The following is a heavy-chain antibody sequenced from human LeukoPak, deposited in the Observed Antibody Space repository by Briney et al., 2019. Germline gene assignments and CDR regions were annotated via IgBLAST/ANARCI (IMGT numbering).Heavy chain of an antibody. Sequence: ASVKVSCKASGYTFTSYAMHWVRQAPGQRLEWMGWISAGNGNTKYSQKFQGRVTITRDTSASTAYMELSSLRSEDTAVYYCARDTYYYDSSGYRRPRPTYNWFDPWGQGTLVAVSS. CDR2: ISAGNGNT. CDR3: ARDTYYYDSSGYRRPRPTYNWFDP. V-gene: IGHV1-3*01. J-gene: IGHJ5*02. D-gene: IGHD3-22*01. CDR1: GYTFTSYA.